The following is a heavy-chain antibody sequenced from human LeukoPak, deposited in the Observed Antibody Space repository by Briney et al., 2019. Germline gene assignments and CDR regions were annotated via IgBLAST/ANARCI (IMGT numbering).Heavy chain of an antibody. CDR2: MYPKNGGT. J-gene: IGHJ4*02. D-gene: IGHD1-1*01. Sequence: ASVKVSCKASGYTFTGYYMHWVRQAPGQGLEWVGWMYPKNGGTNYAQNFQGRVTLTRDTSITTAYMELSSLNSDDTALYYCVRENWYYDYWGQGTLVTVSS. V-gene: IGHV1-2*02. CDR1: GYTFTGYY. CDR3: VRENWYYDY.